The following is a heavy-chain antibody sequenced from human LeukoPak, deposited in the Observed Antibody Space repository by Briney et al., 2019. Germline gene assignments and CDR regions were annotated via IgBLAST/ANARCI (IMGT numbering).Heavy chain of an antibody. D-gene: IGHD2-8*01. CDR3: AREGSIVPHQDLDY. V-gene: IGHV3-21*01. Sequence: PGGSLRLSCAASGFPFSTHWMSWVRQAPGKGPEWVSSINSRGSDKYYADSVEGRFTISRDNAKNSLFLQMNSLRAEDTAVYYCAREGSIVPHQDLDYWGQGTLVTVSS. CDR2: INSRGSDK. J-gene: IGHJ4*02. CDR1: GFPFSTHW.